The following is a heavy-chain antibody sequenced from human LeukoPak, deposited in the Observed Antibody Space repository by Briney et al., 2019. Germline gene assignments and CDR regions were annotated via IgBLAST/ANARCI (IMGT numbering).Heavy chain of an antibody. CDR1: GISISSTSYY. V-gene: IGHV4-39*07. CDR2: ISYSGST. Sequence: PSETLSLTCSVSGISISSTSYYWGWIRQPPGRGLEWIGSISYSGSTYYNPSLKSRVTISVDTSKNQFSLKLTSVTAADTAVYYCASLEQWTDYYYYMDVWGKGTTVTVSS. CDR3: ASLEQWTDYYYYMDV. D-gene: IGHD6-19*01. J-gene: IGHJ6*03.